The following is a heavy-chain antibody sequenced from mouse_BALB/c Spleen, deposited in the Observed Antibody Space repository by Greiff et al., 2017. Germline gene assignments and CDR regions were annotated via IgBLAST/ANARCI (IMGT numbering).Heavy chain of an antibody. J-gene: IGHJ3*01. D-gene: IGHD1-1*01. V-gene: IGHV5-12-2*01. Sequence: EVQRVESGGGLVQPGGSLKLSCAASGFTFSSYTMSWVRQTPEKRLEWVAYISNGGGSTYYPDTVKGRFTISRDNAKNTLYLQMSSLKSEDTAMYYCARHRDYGSSYVAYWGQGTLVTVSA. CDR2: ISNGGGST. CDR1: GFTFSSYT. CDR3: ARHRDYGSSYVAY.